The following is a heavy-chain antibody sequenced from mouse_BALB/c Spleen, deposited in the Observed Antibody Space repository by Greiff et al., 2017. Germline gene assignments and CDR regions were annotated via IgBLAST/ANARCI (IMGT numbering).Heavy chain of an antibody. CDR1: GYTFTDYV. V-gene: IGHV1-80*01. CDR3: ARSGGNYYFDY. D-gene: IGHD2-1*01. CDR2: IYPGDGDT. Sequence: QVQLQQSGPELVKPGASVKMSCKASGYTFTDYVISWVKQRPGQGLEWIGQIYPGDGDTNYNGKFKGKATLTADKSSSTAYMQLSSLTSEDSAVYFCARSGGNYYFDYWGQGTTLTVSS. J-gene: IGHJ2*01.